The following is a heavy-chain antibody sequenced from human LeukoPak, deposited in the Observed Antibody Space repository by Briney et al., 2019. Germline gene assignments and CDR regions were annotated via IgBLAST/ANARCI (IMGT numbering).Heavy chain of an antibody. CDR1: GFTFSSYE. Sequence: QPGGSLRLSCAASGFTFSSYEMNWVRQAPGKGLEWLSYIDTDDSTTYYADSVKGRFTISRDNAKNSLYLQMNSLRAEDTAVYYYARDGGWGYYFDFWGQGTLVTVSS. J-gene: IGHJ4*02. CDR2: IDTDDSTT. V-gene: IGHV3-48*03. CDR3: ARDGGWGYYFDF. D-gene: IGHD6-19*01.